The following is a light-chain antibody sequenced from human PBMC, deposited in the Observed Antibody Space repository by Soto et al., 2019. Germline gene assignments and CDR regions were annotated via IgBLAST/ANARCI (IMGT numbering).Light chain of an antibody. Sequence: QSLLTQPASLSGSPGQSITISCTGTSSDVGGYNYVSWYQQQSGKAPKLIIHEVSNRPSGVSNRFSGSKSGNTASLTISGLQAEDEADYYCDSYTSSRAYVFGIGTKVT. CDR1: SSDVGGYNY. J-gene: IGLJ1*01. CDR2: EVS. V-gene: IGLV2-14*01. CDR3: DSYTSSRAYV.